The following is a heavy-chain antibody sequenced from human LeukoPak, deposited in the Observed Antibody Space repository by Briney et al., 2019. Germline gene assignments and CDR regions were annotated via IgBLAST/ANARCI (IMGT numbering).Heavy chain of an antibody. CDR1: GYTFTGYY. V-gene: IGHV1-2*02. Sequence: GASVKVSCKASGYTFTGYYMHWLRQAPGQGLEWMGWINPNSGGTNYAQKFQGRVTMTRDTSISTAYMELSRLRSDDTAVYYCARDGSGSYTDNWFDPWGQGTLVTVSS. J-gene: IGHJ5*02. D-gene: IGHD3-10*01. CDR3: ARDGSGSYTDNWFDP. CDR2: INPNSGGT.